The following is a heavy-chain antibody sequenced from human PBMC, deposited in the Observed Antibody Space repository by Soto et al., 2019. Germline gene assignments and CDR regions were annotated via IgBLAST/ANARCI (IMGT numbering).Heavy chain of an antibody. J-gene: IGHJ5*02. V-gene: IGHV1-18*01. CDR2: ISAYNGNT. D-gene: IGHD4-17*01. Sequence: QVQLVQSGGDMKKPGASVKVSCKASGYTFTNYGISWVRQAPGQGLEWMGWISAYNGNTNYPQKFQGRVTMTTDTSRTTAYIELRSLRFDDTAVDYCARTVGANIRWFDPWGQGTLVTVSS. CDR1: GYTFTNYG. CDR3: ARTVGANIRWFDP.